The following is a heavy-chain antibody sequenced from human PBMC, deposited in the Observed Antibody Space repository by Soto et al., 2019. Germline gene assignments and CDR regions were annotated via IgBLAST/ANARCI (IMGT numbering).Heavy chain of an antibody. D-gene: IGHD5-12*01. CDR1: GASVSSAEHY. J-gene: IGHJ4*02. CDR2: TYYSGGS. CDR3: ARLSGYDPAGAADK. Sequence: QVQLQESGPGLVKASQTLSLTCTLSGASVSSAEHYWSWIRQPPGKGLEWIGYTYYSGGSYSNSSLQRRVSISVDTSQSQFPPTLTSVPAADTAVCYCARLSGYDPAGAADKWGPGILVSVSS. V-gene: IGHV4-30-4*01.